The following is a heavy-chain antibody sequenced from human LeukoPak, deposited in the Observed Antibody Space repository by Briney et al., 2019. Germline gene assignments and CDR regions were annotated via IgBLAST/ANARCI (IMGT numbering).Heavy chain of an antibody. CDR3: ARGRARGWFDP. CDR2: IWYDGSNK. CDR1: GFTFSSYG. D-gene: IGHD3-10*01. J-gene: IGHJ5*02. V-gene: IGHV3-33*01. Sequence: GSLRLSCAASGFTFSSYGMHWARQAPGKGLEWVAVIWYDGSNKYYADSVKGRFTISRDNSKNTLYLQMNSLRAEDTAVYYCARGRARGWFDPWGQGTLVTVSS.